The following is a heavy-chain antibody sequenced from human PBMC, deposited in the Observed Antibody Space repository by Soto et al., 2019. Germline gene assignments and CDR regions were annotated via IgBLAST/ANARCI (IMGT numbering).Heavy chain of an antibody. V-gene: IGHV4-59*01. CDR2: IYYSGST. CDR3: ARDLTPMYYYDSSGYYGGSGSFDI. CDR1: GGSISSYY. J-gene: IGHJ3*02. D-gene: IGHD3-22*01. Sequence: SETLSLTCTVSGGSISSYYWSWIRQPPGKGLEWIGYIYYSGSTNYNPSLKSRVTISVDTSKNQFSLKLSSVTAADTAVYYCARDLTPMYYYDSSGYYGGSGSFDIWGQGTMVTVSS.